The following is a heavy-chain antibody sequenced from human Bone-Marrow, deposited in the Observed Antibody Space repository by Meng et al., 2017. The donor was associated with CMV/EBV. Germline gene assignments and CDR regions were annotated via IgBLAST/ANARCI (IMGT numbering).Heavy chain of an antibody. Sequence: GESLKISCAASGFTFSSYWMHWVRQAPGKGLVWVSRINSDGSSTSYADSVKGRFTISRDNAKNTLYLQMNSLRAEDTAVYYCARFLVWYQLLFDYWGQGTLVTVYS. V-gene: IGHV3-74*01. CDR3: ARFLVWYQLLFDY. D-gene: IGHD2-2*01. J-gene: IGHJ4*02. CDR1: GFTFSSYW. CDR2: INSDGSST.